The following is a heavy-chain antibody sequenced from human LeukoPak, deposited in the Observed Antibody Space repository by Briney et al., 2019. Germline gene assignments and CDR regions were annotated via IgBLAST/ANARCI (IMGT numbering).Heavy chain of an antibody. CDR2: INHSGST. CDR3: ARDRGGYTYSHDY. D-gene: IGHD5-18*01. Sequence: PSETLSLTCAVYGGPFSGYYWSWIRQPPGKGLEWIGEINHSGSTNYNPSLKSRVTISVDTSKNQFSLKLSSVTAADTAVYYCARDRGGYTYSHDYWGQGTLVTVSS. V-gene: IGHV4-34*01. CDR1: GGPFSGYY. J-gene: IGHJ4*02.